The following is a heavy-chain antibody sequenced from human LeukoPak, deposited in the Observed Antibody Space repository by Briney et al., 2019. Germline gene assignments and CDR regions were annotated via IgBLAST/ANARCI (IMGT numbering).Heavy chain of an antibody. J-gene: IGHJ3*02. Sequence: GGSLRLSCAASGFTFSSYSMNWVRQAPGKGLEWVSSIGSSSSSIYYADSVKGRFTISRDNPKNSLYLQLNSLRAEDTAVYYCARETMEAFDIWGQGTMFTVSS. D-gene: IGHD3-10*01. CDR2: IGSSSSSI. V-gene: IGHV3-21*01. CDR1: GFTFSSYS. CDR3: ARETMEAFDI.